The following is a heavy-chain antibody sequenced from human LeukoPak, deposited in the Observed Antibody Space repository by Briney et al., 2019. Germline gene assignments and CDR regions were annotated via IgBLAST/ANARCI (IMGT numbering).Heavy chain of an antibody. CDR3: AKDSGSGRIAAAGTFPFDY. J-gene: IGHJ4*02. CDR1: GFTFSSYG. CDR2: IWYDGSNK. D-gene: IGHD6-13*01. Sequence: PGGSLRLSCAASGFTFSSYGMHWVRQAPGKGLEWEAVIWYDGSNKYYADSVKGRFTISRDNSKNTLYLQMNSLRAEDTAVYYCAKDSGSGRIAAAGTFPFDYWGQGTLVTVSS. V-gene: IGHV3-33*06.